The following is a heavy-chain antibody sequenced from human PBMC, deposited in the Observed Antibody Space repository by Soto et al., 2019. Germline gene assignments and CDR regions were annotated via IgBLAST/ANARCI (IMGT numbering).Heavy chain of an antibody. CDR3: ATWHEREHAYDV. CDR2: LYYVDGS. Sequence: DVQLVESGGGLIQPGESLRLSCAAFGLTISGKKFVAWVRQAPGKGLEWVSALYYVDGSFYADSVKGRFTPSSDSSKTTVYLQMNDLRPDDTAVYYCATWHEREHAYDVWGQGTTVTVSS. D-gene: IGHD1-1*01. V-gene: IGHV3-53*01. CDR1: GLTISGKKF. J-gene: IGHJ3*01.